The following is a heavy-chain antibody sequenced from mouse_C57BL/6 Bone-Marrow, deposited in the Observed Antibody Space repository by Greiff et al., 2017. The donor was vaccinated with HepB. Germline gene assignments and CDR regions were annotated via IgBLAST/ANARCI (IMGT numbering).Heavy chain of an antibody. V-gene: IGHV3-6*01. CDR2: ISYDGSN. D-gene: IGHD1-1*01. CDR1: GYSITSGYY. Sequence: EVKLQESGPGLVKPSQSLSLTCSVTGYSITSGYYWNWIRQFPGNKLEWMGYISYDGSNNYNPSLKNRISITRDTSKNQFFLKLNSVTTEDTATYYCARDYFKGFAYWGQGTLVTVSA. J-gene: IGHJ3*01. CDR3: ARDYFKGFAY.